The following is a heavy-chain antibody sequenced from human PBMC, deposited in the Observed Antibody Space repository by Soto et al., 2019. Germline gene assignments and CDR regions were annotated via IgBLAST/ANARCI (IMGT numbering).Heavy chain of an antibody. J-gene: IGHJ6*02. CDR3: ARGRRRPPYYYGSGSYYNINYYYYGMDV. CDR2: INHSGST. D-gene: IGHD3-10*01. CDR1: GGSFSGYY. Sequence: SETLSLTCAVYGGSFSGYYWSWIRQPPGKGLEWIGEINHSGSTNYNPSLKSRVTISVDTSKNQFSLKLSSVTAADTAVYYCARGRRRPPYYYGSGSYYNINYYYYGMDVWGQGTTVTVSS. V-gene: IGHV4-34*01.